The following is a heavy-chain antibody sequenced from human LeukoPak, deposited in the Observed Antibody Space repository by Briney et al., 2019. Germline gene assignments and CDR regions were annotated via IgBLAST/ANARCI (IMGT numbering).Heavy chain of an antibody. J-gene: IGHJ4*02. CDR3: ASAPPEGVAASQDF. V-gene: IGHV3-7*01. D-gene: IGHD6-13*01. CDR1: GFTFSKYW. CDR2: INQDGSQK. Sequence: GGSLRLSCAASGFTFSKYWMSWVRQAPGQGLEWVAYINQDGSQKYYVDSVRGRFTTSRDNARNSLYLQMDNLRVEDTAVYRCASAPPEGVAASQDFWGQGTLVTVSS.